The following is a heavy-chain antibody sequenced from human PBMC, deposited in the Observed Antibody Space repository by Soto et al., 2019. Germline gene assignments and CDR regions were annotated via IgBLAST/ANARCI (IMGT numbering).Heavy chain of an antibody. CDR1: GLTSGENW. CDR3: SSAGRTGSSIPHF. CDR2: INPDGTST. Sequence: RARRLSWEASGLTSGENWMYWVRQTPGKGLMSVSRINPDGTSTSYADSVKGRVTISRDNAKNTLYLQMNNVRAEDTAVYYCSSAGRTGSSIPHFWG. V-gene: IGHV3-74*01. D-gene: IGHD6-6*01. J-gene: IGHJ4*01.